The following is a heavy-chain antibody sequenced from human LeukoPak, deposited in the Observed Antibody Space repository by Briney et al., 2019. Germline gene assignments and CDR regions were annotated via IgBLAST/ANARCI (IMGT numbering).Heavy chain of an antibody. V-gene: IGHV4-39*07. CDR2: MFYNGAT. CDR1: LGSFSTSDYY. CDR3: AREARSPLPVDDSGDY. J-gene: IGHJ4*02. Sequence: SETLSLTCAVSLGSFSTSDYYWGWIRQSPGRGLEWIGTMFYNGATKTNPSLSSRVTMSIDTSTNQFSLKLRSVTAADTAVYYCAREARSPLPVDDSGDYWGQGTLVTVSS. D-gene: IGHD4/OR15-4a*01.